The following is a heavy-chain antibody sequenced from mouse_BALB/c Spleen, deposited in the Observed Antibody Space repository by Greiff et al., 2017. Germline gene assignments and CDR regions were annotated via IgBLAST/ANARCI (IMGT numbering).Heavy chain of an antibody. Sequence: EVKLQESGGGLVKPGGSLKLSCAASGFAFSSYDMSWVRQTPEKRLEWVAYISSGGGSTYYPDTVKGRFTISRDNAKNTLYLQMSSLKSEDTAMYYCARRLTAYYFDYWGQGTTLTVSS. J-gene: IGHJ2*01. CDR2: ISSGGGST. V-gene: IGHV5-12-1*01. CDR3: ARRLTAYYFDY. CDR1: GFAFSSYD. D-gene: IGHD4-1*01.